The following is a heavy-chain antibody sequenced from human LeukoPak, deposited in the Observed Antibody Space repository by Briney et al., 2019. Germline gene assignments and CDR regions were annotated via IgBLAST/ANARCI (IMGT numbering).Heavy chain of an antibody. J-gene: IGHJ4*02. CDR2: ISGSGGST. CDR1: GLTFSSYP. CDR3: AKDRGGGYDSSGYYYGLDY. Sequence: GGSLRLSCAASGLTFSSYPMSWVRQAPGKGLEWVSAISGSGGSTYYADSVKGRFTISRDNSKNTLYLQMNSLRAEDTAVYYCAKDRGGGYDSSGYYYGLDYWGQGSLVTVSS. D-gene: IGHD3-22*01. V-gene: IGHV3-23*01.